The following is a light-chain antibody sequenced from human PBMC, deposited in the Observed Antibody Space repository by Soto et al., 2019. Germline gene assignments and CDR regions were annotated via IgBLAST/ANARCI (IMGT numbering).Light chain of an antibody. CDR2: ENN. CDR1: SSNIGNNY. Sequence: TLSCSGSSSNIGNNYVSWYQQLPGTAPKLLIYENNKRPSGIPDRFSGSKSGTSATLGITGLQTGDEADYYCGTWDSSLSARVFGTGTKVTVL. CDR3: GTWDSSLSARV. V-gene: IGLV1-51*02. J-gene: IGLJ1*01.